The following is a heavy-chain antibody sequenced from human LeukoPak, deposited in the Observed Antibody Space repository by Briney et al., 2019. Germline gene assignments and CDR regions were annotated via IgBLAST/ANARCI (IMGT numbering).Heavy chain of an antibody. D-gene: IGHD2-2*01. V-gene: IGHV4-39*01. J-gene: IGHJ6*03. CDR3: ARPAVGYCSSTSCYEGYYYYMDV. CDR2: IYYSGST. CDR1: GGSISSSSYY. Sequence: SETLSLTCTVSGGSISSSSYYWGWIRQPPGKGLEWIGSIYYSGSTYYNPSLKSRVTISVDTSKNQFSLKLSSVTAADTAVYYCARPAVGYCSSTSCYEGYYYYMDVWGKGTTVTVSS.